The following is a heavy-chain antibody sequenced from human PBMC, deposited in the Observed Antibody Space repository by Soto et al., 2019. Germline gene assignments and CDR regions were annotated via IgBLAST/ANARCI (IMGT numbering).Heavy chain of an antibody. J-gene: IGHJ4*02. CDR3: ARSVAVPADFDY. D-gene: IGHD6-19*01. Sequence: QVQLVQSGAEEKKPGASVKVSCKASGYTFTGYAMHWVRQAPGQRLEWMGWINAGNGNTKYSQKFQGRVIITRVTSASTAYMELGRMRSEGPGVYYWARSVAVPADFDYWGPGTLVAVSS. V-gene: IGHV1-3*05. CDR2: INAGNGNT. CDR1: GYTFTGYA.